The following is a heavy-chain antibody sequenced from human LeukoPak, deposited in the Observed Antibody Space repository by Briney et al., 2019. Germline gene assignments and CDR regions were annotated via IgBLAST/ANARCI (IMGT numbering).Heavy chain of an antibody. CDR1: GGSISSTGHY. J-gene: IGHJ4*02. CDR2: IYSNGNT. D-gene: IGHD4-17*01. V-gene: IGHV4-39*07. Sequence: SETLSLTCSVSGGSISSTGHYWGWIRQSPEKGLDWIGSIYSNGNTYYNPSAKSRVTMSVDTSKNQFSLKLTSMTAAETAVYYCARSATVTTGYFDYWGQGALATVSS. CDR3: ARSATVTTGYFDY.